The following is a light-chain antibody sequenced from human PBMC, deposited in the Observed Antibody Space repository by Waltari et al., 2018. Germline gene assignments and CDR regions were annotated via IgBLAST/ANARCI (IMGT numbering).Light chain of an antibody. CDR3: QQCNDWPRGT. CDR1: QSVHGY. J-gene: IGKJ1*01. V-gene: IGKV3-15*01. CDR2: GPS. Sequence: ETVMTQSPATLSVSPGERATLSCRASQSVHGYLAWYQQKPGQPPRLLTYGPSTRATCVPARFTGSGSQREFTLTISSLQSEDLGIYYCQQCNDWPRGTFGQGTKVEIK.